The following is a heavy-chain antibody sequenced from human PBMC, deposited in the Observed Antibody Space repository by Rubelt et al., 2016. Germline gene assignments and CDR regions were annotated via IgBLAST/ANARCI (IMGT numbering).Heavy chain of an antibody. D-gene: IGHD6-19*01. J-gene: IGHJ4*02. CDR3: ARDLSGSYLDD. Sequence: QVQLLQSGAEVQKHGASVKVSCKASGYTLTSYAMHWVRQAPGHRLEWMGRLNAGYGATKYSQKFQGRVTFTRETSASTVSIEFGSLRSEDTAVYYCARDLSGSYLDDWGQGTLVTVSS. V-gene: IGHV1-3*01. CDR1: GYTLTSYA. CDR2: LNAGYGAT.